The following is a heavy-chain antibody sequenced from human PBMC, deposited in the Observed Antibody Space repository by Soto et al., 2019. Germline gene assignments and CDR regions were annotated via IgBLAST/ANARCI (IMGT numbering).Heavy chain of an antibody. V-gene: IGHV3-13*04. Sequence: EVQLVESGGGLVQPGGSLRLSCAASGFTFSSYDMHWVRQATGKGLEWVSGIGTAGDTYYPGSVKGRFTISRENAKNSLYLQMNSLRAGDTAVYYCARGMTMVRGVILDYFDYWGQGTLVTVSS. CDR1: GFTFSSYD. CDR3: ARGMTMVRGVILDYFDY. CDR2: IGTAGDT. J-gene: IGHJ4*02. D-gene: IGHD3-10*01.